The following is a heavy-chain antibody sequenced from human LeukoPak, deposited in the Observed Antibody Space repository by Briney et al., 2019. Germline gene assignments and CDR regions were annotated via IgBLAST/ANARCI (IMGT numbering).Heavy chain of an antibody. V-gene: IGHV3-53*01. CDR1: GYNVSSNY. CDR2: IYGDGTT. CDR3: ARVDYGDYGFDY. J-gene: IGHJ4*02. Sequence: GGSLRLPCEASGYNVSSNYMTWARQAPGKGLEWVSLIYGDGTTDYADSVKGRFHISRHNSKNTLYLQMNSLRAEDTAVYYCARVDYGDYGFDYWGQGTLVTVSS. D-gene: IGHD4-17*01.